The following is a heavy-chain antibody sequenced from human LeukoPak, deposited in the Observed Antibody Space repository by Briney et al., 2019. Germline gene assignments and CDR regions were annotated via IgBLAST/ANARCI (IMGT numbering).Heavy chain of an antibody. CDR2: ISSSSSYI. V-gene: IGHV3-21*01. J-gene: IGHJ3*02. CDR1: GFTFSSYS. CDR3: ARDYEVVVVAAGAFDI. D-gene: IGHD2-15*01. Sequence: GGSLRLSCAASGFTFSSYSMNWVRQAPGKGLEWVSSISSSSSYIYYADSVKGQFTISRDNAKNSLYLQMNSLRAEDTAVYYCARDYEVVVVAAGAFDIWGQGTMVTVSS.